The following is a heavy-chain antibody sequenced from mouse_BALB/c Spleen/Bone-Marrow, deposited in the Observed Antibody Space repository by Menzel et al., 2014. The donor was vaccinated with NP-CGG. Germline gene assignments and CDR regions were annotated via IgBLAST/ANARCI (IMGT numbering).Heavy chain of an antibody. CDR1: GYSFTGYN. Sequence: EVQLQQSGPELEKPGASVKISCKASGYSFTGYNMNWVKQSIGKSLEWIGNIDPYYGGTSYNQKFKGKATLTVDKSSSTAYMQLKSLASEDSAIYYCASYGHDYWYFDVWGAGTTVTVSS. V-gene: IGHV1-39*01. CDR2: IDPYYGGT. J-gene: IGHJ1*01. D-gene: IGHD2-2*01. CDR3: ASYGHDYWYFDV.